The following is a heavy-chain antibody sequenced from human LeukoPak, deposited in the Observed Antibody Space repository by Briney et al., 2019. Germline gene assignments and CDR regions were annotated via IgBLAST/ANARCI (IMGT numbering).Heavy chain of an antibody. Sequence: GASVKVSCKASGYTFTSYDINWVRQAPGQGLEWMGWMNPNSGNTGYAQKFQGRVTITRNTSISTAYMELSSLRSEDTVVYYCARRAYYDFWSGYIPRGRNYYYYYMDVWGKGTTVTVSS. D-gene: IGHD3-3*01. CDR1: GYTFTSYD. V-gene: IGHV1-8*03. J-gene: IGHJ6*03. CDR2: MNPNSGNT. CDR3: ARRAYYDFWSGYIPRGRNYYYYYMDV.